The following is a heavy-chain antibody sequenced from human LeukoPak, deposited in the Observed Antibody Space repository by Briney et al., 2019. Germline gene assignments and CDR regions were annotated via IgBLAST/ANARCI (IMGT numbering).Heavy chain of an antibody. V-gene: IGHV4-59*01. CDR3: AATVLGYCSSTSCYGGFDY. Sequence: ETLSHTRTLSGGPISSYLWRWIPHPPGKGLEWIGYIYYSGHTNYNPSLKSRVTISVDTSKYQFSRKLSSAPAAAPAVYYCAATVLGYCSSTSCYGGFDYWGQGALLTVSS. CDR1: GGPISSYL. J-gene: IGHJ4*02. D-gene: IGHD2-2*01. CDR2: IYYSGHT.